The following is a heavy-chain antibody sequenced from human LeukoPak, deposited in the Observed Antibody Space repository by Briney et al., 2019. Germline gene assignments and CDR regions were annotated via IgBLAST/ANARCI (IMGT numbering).Heavy chain of an antibody. CDR1: GFTFSSYA. D-gene: IGHD1-26*01. J-gene: IGHJ4*02. CDR3: AKVSASIVGATTPLDY. Sequence: GGSLRLSCAASGFTFSSYAMSWVRQAPGKGREWVSAISGSGGSTYYADSVKGRFTISRDNSKNTLYLQMNSLRAEDTAVYYCAKVSASIVGATTPLDYWGQGTLVTVSS. CDR2: ISGSGGST. V-gene: IGHV3-23*01.